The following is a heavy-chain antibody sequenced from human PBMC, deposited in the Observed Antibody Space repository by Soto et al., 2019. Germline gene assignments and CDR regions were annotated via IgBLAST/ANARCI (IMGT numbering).Heavy chain of an antibody. CDR1: GFTFSNYW. J-gene: IGHJ6*03. V-gene: IGHV3-74*01. Sequence: EVQLVESGGGVVQPGGSLRLSCAASGFTFSNYWMHWVRQAPGKGLVWVSRINGDGSSTRYADSVKDRFTISRDNAKNTLFLQMNSLGAEDTAVDYCARQRFHVDYYYYYGDVGVTGTTVTVSS. D-gene: IGHD2-21*01. CDR3: ARQRFHVDYYYYYGDV. CDR2: INGDGSST.